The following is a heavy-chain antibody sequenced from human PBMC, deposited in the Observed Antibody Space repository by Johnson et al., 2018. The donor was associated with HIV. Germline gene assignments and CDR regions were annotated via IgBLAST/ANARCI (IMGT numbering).Heavy chain of an antibody. CDR2: ISTTGVST. D-gene: IGHD3-22*01. Sequence: EQLVESGGGLVQPGESLRLSCVASGFTFSQYAMHWVRQATGKGLEYVSAISTTGVSTYYADSVRGRFTISRDNSKNTLYLQMGSLRAEDMAVYYCAIPYFYDSGDYRWGQGTMVTVSS. CDR3: AIPYFYDSGDYR. CDR1: GFTFSQYA. J-gene: IGHJ3*01. V-gene: IGHV3-64*07.